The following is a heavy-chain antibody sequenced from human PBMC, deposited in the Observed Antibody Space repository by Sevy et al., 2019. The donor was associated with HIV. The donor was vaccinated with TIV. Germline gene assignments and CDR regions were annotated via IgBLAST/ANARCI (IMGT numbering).Heavy chain of an antibody. D-gene: IGHD2-15*01. V-gene: IGHV3-21*01. CDR1: GFTFSSYS. CDR3: ARGYCSGGSCFHHYYYGMDV. Sequence: GGFLRLSCAASGFTFSSYSMNWVRQAPGKGLEWVSSISSSSSYIYYADSVKGRFTISRDNAKNSLYLQMNSLRAEDTAVYYCARGYCSGGSCFHHYYYGMDVWGQGTTVTVSS. CDR2: ISSSSSYI. J-gene: IGHJ6*02.